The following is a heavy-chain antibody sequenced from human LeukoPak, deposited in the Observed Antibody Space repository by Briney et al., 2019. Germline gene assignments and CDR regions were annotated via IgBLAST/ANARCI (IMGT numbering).Heavy chain of an antibody. CDR3: ARRSPGERAFDI. V-gene: IGHV4-59*08. D-gene: IGHD7-27*01. Sequence: PSETLSLTCTVSGGSISSHYWSWIRQPPGKGLEWIGYIYYSGSTIYNPSLKSRVTISVDTSKNQFSLKLSSVTAADTAVYYCARRSPGERAFDIWGQGTMVTVSS. J-gene: IGHJ3*02. CDR2: IYYSGST. CDR1: GGSISSHY.